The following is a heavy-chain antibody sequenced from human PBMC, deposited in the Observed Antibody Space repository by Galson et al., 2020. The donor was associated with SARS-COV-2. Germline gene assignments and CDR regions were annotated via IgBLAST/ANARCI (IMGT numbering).Heavy chain of an antibody. V-gene: IGHV4-34*01. CDR1: GGSFRDHY. Sequence: SETLSLTCAVYGGSFRDHYWNWVRQPPGKGLEWVAEINYSGETSHNPSLKSRVSMSVDRSKNQFSLTLTSLVAADTAVYYCVRGRRDASVAFLRGYYYYYMDVWGQGTTVTVSS. CDR2: INYSGET. CDR3: VRGRRDASVAFLRGYYYYYMDV. D-gene: IGHD5-12*01. J-gene: IGHJ6*03.